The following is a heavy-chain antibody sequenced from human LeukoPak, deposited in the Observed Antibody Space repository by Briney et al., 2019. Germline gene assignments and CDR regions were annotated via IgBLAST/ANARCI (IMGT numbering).Heavy chain of an antibody. D-gene: IGHD5-18*01. V-gene: IGHV4-4*07. J-gene: IGHJ6*03. CDR1: GGSISSYY. CDR2: IYTSGST. CDR3: ARAADTAMYYYYYMDV. Sequence: PSETPSLTCTVSGGSISSYYWSWIRQPAGKGLEWIGRIYTSGSTNYNPSLKSRVTMSVDTSKNQFSLKLSSVTAADTAVYYCARAADTAMYYYYYMDVWGKGTTVTVSS.